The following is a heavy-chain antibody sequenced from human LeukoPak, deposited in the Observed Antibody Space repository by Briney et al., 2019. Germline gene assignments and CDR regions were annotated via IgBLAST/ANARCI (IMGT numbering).Heavy chain of an antibody. CDR3: AKDRYQLLLSVYFQH. CDR2: ISWNSGSI. Sequence: GGSLRLSCAASGFTFDDYAMHWVRQAPGKGLEWVSGISWNSGSIGYADSVKGRFTISRDNAKNSLYLQMNSLRAEDTALYYCAKDRYQLLLSVYFQHWGQGTLVTVPS. D-gene: IGHD2-2*01. V-gene: IGHV3-9*01. CDR1: GFTFDDYA. J-gene: IGHJ1*01.